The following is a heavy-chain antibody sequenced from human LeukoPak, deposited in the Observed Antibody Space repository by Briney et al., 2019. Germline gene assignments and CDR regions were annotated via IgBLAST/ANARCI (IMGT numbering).Heavy chain of an antibody. CDR1: S. J-gene: IGHJ4*02. D-gene: IGHD3-10*01. Sequence: SMNWVRQAPGKGLEWVASIKKDGSEKYYVDSVKGRFTISRDNVKNSLYLQMNRLRPEDTAVYYCRGGHYSGLERWGRGTLVTVSP. V-gene: IGHV3-7*01. CDR3: RGGHYSGLER. CDR2: IKKDGSEK.